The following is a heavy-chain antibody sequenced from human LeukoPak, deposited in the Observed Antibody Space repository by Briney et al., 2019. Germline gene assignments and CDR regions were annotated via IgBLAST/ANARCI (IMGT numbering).Heavy chain of an antibody. CDR2: IYYSGST. V-gene: IGHV4-59*01. D-gene: IGHD6-19*01. CDR3: AVAVAGNFDY. Sequence: SETLSLTCTVSGGSISNYYWSWIRQPPGKGLEWIGYIYYSGSTNYNPSLKSRVTISVDTSKNQFSLKLSSVTAADTAVYYCAVAVAGNFDYWGQGTLVTVSS. J-gene: IGHJ4*02. CDR1: GGSISNYY.